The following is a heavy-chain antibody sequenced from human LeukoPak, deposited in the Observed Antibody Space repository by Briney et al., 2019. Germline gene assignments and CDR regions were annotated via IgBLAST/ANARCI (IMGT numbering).Heavy chain of an antibody. V-gene: IGHV3-33*08. CDR2: ISYSGVVK. CDR1: GYTFSDYG. CDR3: ARAEGYYDSSGNDAFDI. Sequence: PGTSLRLSCTASGYTFSDYGVHWVRQAPGKGLEWLSVISYSGVVKFYADSVKGRFTISRDNSKNTLYLQMNSLRAEDTAVYYCARAEGYYDSSGNDAFDIWGQGTMVTVSS. J-gene: IGHJ3*02. D-gene: IGHD3-22*01.